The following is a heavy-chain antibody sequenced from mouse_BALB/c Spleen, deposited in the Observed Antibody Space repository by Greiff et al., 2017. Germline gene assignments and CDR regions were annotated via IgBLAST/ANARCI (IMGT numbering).Heavy chain of an antibody. CDR2: ISSGGST. D-gene: IGHD1-1*01. V-gene: IGHV5-6-5*01. J-gene: IGHJ3*01. CDR3: ARAGVDYYGSSYGAWFAY. Sequence: EVQLVESGGGLVKPGGSLKLSCAASGFTFSSYAMSWVRQTPEKRLEWVASISSGGSTYYPDSVKGRFTISRDNARNILYLQMSSLRSEDTAMYYCARAGVDYYGSSYGAWFAYWGQGTLVTVSA. CDR1: GFTFSSYA.